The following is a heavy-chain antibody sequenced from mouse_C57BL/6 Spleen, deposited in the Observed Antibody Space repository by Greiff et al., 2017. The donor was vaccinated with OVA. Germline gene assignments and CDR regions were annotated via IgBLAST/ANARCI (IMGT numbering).Heavy chain of an antibody. CDR3: TRIPSRGAMDY. J-gene: IGHJ4*01. Sequence: VQLQQSGPGLVKPGASVKISCTASGYAFSSSWMNWVKQRPGKGLEWIGRIYPGDGDTNYNGMLKGMATLTADKSSSTAYMQLSSLTSEDSAIYFCTRIPSRGAMDYWGQGTSVTVSS. CDR1: GYAFSSSW. D-gene: IGHD1-1*01. CDR2: IYPGDGDT. V-gene: IGHV1-82*01.